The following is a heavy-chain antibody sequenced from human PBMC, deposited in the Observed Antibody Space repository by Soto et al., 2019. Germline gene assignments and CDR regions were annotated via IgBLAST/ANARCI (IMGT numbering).Heavy chain of an antibody. V-gene: IGHV2-5*02. CDR3: ARLVVAGITYYFAS. CDR2: IYWDDDK. D-gene: IGHD2-15*01. J-gene: IGHJ4*01. CDR1: GFSLSSSGVG. Sequence: QITLKESGPTLVKPTQTLTLTCTFSGFSLSSSGVGVGWIRQPPGKALEWLTFIYWDDDKRYSPSLKSRLTITKDTSKNRVVPTVTNMHPVDTATYDCARLVVAGITYYFASWGHGTLLTVSS.